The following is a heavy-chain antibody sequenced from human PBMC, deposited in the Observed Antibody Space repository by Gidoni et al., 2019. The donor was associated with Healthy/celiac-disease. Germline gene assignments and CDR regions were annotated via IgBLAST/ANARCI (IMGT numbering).Heavy chain of an antibody. CDR1: GGSISSSSYY. Sequence: QLQLQESGPGLVKPSETLSLACTVSGGSISSSSYYWGWIRQPPGKGLEWIGSIYYSGSTYYNPSLKSRVTISVDTSKNQFSLKLSSVTAADTAVYYCARLAIVENWFDPWGQGTLVTVSS. V-gene: IGHV4-39*01. D-gene: IGHD3-22*01. CDR3: ARLAIVENWFDP. J-gene: IGHJ5*02. CDR2: IYYSGST.